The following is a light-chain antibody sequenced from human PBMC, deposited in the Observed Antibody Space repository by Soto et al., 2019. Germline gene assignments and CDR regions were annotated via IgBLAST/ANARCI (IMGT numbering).Light chain of an antibody. CDR2: GAS. J-gene: IGKJ4*01. CDR1: QSVGTK. Sequence: EIVMTQSPATLSVSPGERATLSCRASQSVGTKLAWYQQKPGQAPRLLFYGASNRATGIPARFGGSGSGTEFTLPITSLQSEDFAVYSCQQYDNWPPTFGGGTKVEIK. CDR3: QQYDNWPPT. V-gene: IGKV3-15*01.